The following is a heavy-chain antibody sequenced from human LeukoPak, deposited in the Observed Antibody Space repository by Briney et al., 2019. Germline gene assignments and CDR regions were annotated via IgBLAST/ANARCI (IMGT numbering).Heavy chain of an antibody. Sequence: ASVKVSCKASGYTFTGYYMHWVRQAPGQGLEWMGWINTNTGNPTYAQGFTGRFVFSLDTSVSTAYLQISSLKAEDTAVYYCARDLATMVRGVTQPCGYWGQGTLVTVSS. CDR3: ARDLATMVRGVTQPCGY. J-gene: IGHJ4*02. D-gene: IGHD3-10*01. CDR1: GYTFTGYY. V-gene: IGHV7-4-1*02. CDR2: INTNTGNP.